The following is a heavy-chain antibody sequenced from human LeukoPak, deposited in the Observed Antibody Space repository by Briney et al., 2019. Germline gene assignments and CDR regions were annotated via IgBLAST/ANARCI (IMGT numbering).Heavy chain of an antibody. D-gene: IGHD6-19*01. CDR1: GGSISSYY. CDR2: IYYSGST. J-gene: IGHJ6*03. CDR3: ARDLRYSSGWSASGMDV. V-gene: IGHV4-59*01. Sequence: SETLSLTCTVSGGSISSYYWSWIRQPPGKGLEWIGYIYYSGSTNDNPSLKSRVTISVDTSKNQFSLKLSSVTAADTAVYYCARDLRYSSGWSASGMDVWGKGTTVTISS.